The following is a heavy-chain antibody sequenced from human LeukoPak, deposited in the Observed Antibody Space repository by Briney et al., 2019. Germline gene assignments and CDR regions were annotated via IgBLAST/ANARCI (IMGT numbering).Heavy chain of an antibody. J-gene: IGHJ3*02. V-gene: IGHV4-39*01. CDR1: GGSIDSSNYY. Sequence: PSETLSLICTVSGGSIDSSNYYWGWIRQPPGKELEWIGSIYYSGTTYYNPSLKSRVTISVDTSKYQFSLKVSYVTAADTAVYYCARLVDGGPTDAYNIWGQGTMVTVSS. CDR2: IYYSGTT. CDR3: ARLVDGGPTDAYNI. D-gene: IGHD4-23*01.